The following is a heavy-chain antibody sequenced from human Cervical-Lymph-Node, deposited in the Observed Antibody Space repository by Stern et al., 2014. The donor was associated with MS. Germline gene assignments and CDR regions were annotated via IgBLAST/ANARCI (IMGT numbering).Heavy chain of an antibody. J-gene: IGHJ4*02. CDR1: GFTFGSHA. V-gene: IGHV3-30-3*02. CDR3: AKPAVARYFDY. CDR2: ISYDGISQ. Sequence: VQLVESGGGVVQPGRSLRLSCAASGFTFGSHALHWVRQAPGKGLEWVAVISYDGISQHYADSVKVRFTVSRDNSNNTLYLQMNSLRVEDTAVYYCAKPAVARYFDYWGQGTQVTVSS. D-gene: IGHD6-19*01.